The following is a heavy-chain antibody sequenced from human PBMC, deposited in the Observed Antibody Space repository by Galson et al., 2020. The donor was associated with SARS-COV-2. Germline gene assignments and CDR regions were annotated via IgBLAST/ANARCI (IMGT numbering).Heavy chain of an antibody. V-gene: IGHV3-64D*08. CDR3: VKDPTSDWFDP. Sequence: GLEYVSAISSNGGSTYYADSVKGRFTISRDNSKNTLYLQMSSLRAEDTAVYYCVKDPTSDWFDPWGQGTLVTVSS. CDR2: ISSNGGST. J-gene: IGHJ5*02.